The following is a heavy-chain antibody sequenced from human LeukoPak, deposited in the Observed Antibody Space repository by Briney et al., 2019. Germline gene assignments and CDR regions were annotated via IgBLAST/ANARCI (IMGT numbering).Heavy chain of an antibody. CDR3: ARLSGAVFSYFYYRHV. J-gene: IGHJ6*03. CDR2: FDPVDCET. V-gene: IGHV1-24*01. D-gene: IGHD2-15*01. CDR1: GYSFSNYA. Sequence: ASETVSLKSSGYSFSNYALNWVGRAPHTGGKWLDGFDPVDCETIYAQQFQGRVSMTEDTSTNPAYMELSSLRADDTAVYYCARLSGAVFSYFYYRHVGGKGTTVTVSS.